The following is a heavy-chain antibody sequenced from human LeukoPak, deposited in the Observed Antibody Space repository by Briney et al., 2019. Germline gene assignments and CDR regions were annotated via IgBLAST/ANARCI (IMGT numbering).Heavy chain of an antibody. V-gene: IGHV3-21*01. J-gene: IGHJ1*01. CDR1: GFTFDDYA. CDR2: ISSSSSYI. D-gene: IGHD3-22*01. Sequence: PGGSLRLSCAASGFTFDDYAMHWVRQAPGKGLEWVSSISSSSSYIYYADSVKGRFTISRDNAKNSLYLQMNSLRAEDTAVYYCARGSPFGYDSIRYFQHWGQGTLVTVSS. CDR3: ARGSPFGYDSIRYFQH.